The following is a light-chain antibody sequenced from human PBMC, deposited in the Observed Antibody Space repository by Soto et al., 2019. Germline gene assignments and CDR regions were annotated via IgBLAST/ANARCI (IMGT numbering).Light chain of an antibody. V-gene: IGKV3-20*01. Sequence: IVLTQSPGTLSLSPGERATLSCRASQSVSSTYLAWYQQKPGQAPRLLIYGASNRATAIPDRFSGSGSGTDFTLTISRLEPEDCAVYYCQKYSSSPRTFGQGTKLEIK. CDR2: GAS. CDR1: QSVSSTY. J-gene: IGKJ2*01. CDR3: QKYSSSPRT.